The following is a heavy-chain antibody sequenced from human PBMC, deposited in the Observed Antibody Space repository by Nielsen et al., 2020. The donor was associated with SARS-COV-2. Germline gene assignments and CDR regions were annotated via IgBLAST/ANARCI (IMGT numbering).Heavy chain of an antibody. J-gene: IGHJ6*02. CDR1: GYTFTSYY. CDR2: INPSGGST. CDR3: AREEGPPIAAAGTADLDYGMDV. Sequence: ASVKVSCKASGYTFTSYYMHWVRQAPGQGLEWMGIINPSGGSTSYAQKFQGRVTVTRDTSTSTVYMELSSLRSEDTAVYYCAREEGPPIAAAGTADLDYGMDVWGQGTTVTVSS. D-gene: IGHD6-13*01. V-gene: IGHV1-46*01.